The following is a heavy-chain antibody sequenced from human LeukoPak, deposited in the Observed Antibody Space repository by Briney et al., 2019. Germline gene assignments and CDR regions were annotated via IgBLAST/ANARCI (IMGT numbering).Heavy chain of an antibody. Sequence: SVRVFCKASGGTFSSYAISWVRQAPGQGLEWMGGIIPIFGTANYAQKFQGRVTITADESTSTAYMELSSLRSEDTAVYYCARGMGSGASIAVAGLSYYYYMDVWGKGTTVTVSS. CDR1: GGTFSSYA. J-gene: IGHJ6*03. CDR2: IIPIFGTA. V-gene: IGHV1-69*13. D-gene: IGHD6-19*01. CDR3: ARGMGSGASIAVAGLSYYYYMDV.